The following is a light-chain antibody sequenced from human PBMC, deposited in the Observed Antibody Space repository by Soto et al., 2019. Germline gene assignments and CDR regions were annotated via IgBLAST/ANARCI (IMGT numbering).Light chain of an antibody. CDR2: WAS. Sequence: DIVMTQSPDSLAVSLGERATINCKSSQSVFYSSNNKNYLAWYQQKPGQPPKLLIYWASNRESGVPDRFSGSGSETDFTLTISSLQAEEVAVYYCQQDYTPQWTFGQGTKVEIK. V-gene: IGKV4-1*01. J-gene: IGKJ1*01. CDR1: QSVFYSSNNKNY. CDR3: QQDYTPQWT.